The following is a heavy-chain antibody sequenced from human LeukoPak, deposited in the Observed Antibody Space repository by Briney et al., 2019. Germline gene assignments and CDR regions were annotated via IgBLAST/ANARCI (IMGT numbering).Heavy chain of an antibody. CDR3: AKGSLGSWYFFDS. J-gene: IGHJ4*02. D-gene: IGHD6-13*01. V-gene: IGHV3-23*01. CDR1: GFTFGSSP. Sequence: GGCLRLSCAASGFTFGSSPMSWVRQAPGKGPECVTAFSRNGHDTYYADSVKGRFTIFRDNSKNTLYLQMNSLRAEDTAVYYCAKGSLGSWYFFDSWGQGTLVTVSS. CDR2: FSRNGHDT.